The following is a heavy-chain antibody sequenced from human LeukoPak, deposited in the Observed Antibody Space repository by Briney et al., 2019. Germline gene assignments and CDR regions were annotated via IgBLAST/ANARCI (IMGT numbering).Heavy chain of an antibody. J-gene: IGHJ4*02. Sequence: SVKVSCKASGFTFTSSAMQWVRQARGQLLEWIGWIVVGSGNTNYAQKFQERVTITRDMSTSTAYMELSSLRSEDTAVYYCAASLDYGDYGIDYWGQGTLVTVSS. CDR2: IVVGSGNT. CDR1: GFTFTSSA. CDR3: AASLDYGDYGIDY. D-gene: IGHD4-17*01. V-gene: IGHV1-58*02.